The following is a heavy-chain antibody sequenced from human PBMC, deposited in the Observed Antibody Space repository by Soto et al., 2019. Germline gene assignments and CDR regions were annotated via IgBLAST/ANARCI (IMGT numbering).Heavy chain of an antibody. CDR2: RYYSEST. CDR1: GGSITTGGYY. V-gene: IGHV4-31*03. Sequence: SETLSLTCTVSGGSITTGGYYWSWIRQLPGKGLEWIGHRYYSESTYYNPYLKSRVSISLDTSKNQFSLTLSFVTAADTAMSYGARRKCSGGSWYPWSLEYWGQGTPGTVCS. D-gene: IGHD2-15*01. CDR3: ARRKCSGGSWYPWSLEY. J-gene: IGHJ4*02.